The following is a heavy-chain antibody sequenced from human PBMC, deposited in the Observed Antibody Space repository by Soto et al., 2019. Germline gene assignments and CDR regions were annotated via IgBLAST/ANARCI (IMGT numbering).Heavy chain of an antibody. CDR1: GFTVSSNY. J-gene: IGHJ6*02. V-gene: IGHV3-53*04. D-gene: IGHD3-22*01. Sequence: EVQLVESGGGLVQPGGSLRLSCAASGFTVSSNYMSWVRQAPGKGLEWVSVIYSDGSTYYADSVKGRFTISRHNSKNTLYLQMNSRRAEDTAVYYCARDPCSDSSGYLASNGMDVWGQGNTVTVSS. CDR3: ARDPCSDSSGYLASNGMDV. CDR2: IYSDGST.